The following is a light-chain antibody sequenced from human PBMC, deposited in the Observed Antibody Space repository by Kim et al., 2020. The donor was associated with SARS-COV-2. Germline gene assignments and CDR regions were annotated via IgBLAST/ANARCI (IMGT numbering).Light chain of an antibody. CDR3: TSYTRSDTWV. CDR2: DVS. J-gene: IGLJ3*02. Sequence: GQSVTISCTGTSSDVGAYNLVSWYQQHPGKAPKFMIHDVSQRPSGVSNRFSGSKSGNTASLTISGLHAEDEADYYCTSYTRSDTWVFGGGTKVTVL. V-gene: IGLV2-14*03. CDR1: SSDVGAYNL.